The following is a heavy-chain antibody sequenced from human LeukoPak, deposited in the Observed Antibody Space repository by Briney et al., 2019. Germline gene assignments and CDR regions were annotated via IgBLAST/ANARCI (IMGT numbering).Heavy chain of an antibody. J-gene: IGHJ6*03. D-gene: IGHD2-8*01. CDR1: GGTFSSYA. CDR2: IIPIFGTA. V-gene: IGHV1-69*05. CDR3: TRVMDIVLIGAMDV. Sequence: ASVKVSCKASGGTFSSYAISWVRQAPGQGLERMGGIIPIFGTANYAQKFQGRVTITTDESTSTAYMELSSLRSEDTAVYYCTRVMDIVLIGAMDVWGKGTTVTVSS.